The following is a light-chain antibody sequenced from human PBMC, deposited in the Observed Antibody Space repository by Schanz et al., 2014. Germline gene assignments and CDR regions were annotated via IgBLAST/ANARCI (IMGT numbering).Light chain of an antibody. CDR2: AAS. CDR3: QQSYRFPYT. Sequence: DIQMTQSPSSLSASVGDRVTITCRASQSISSYLNWYQQKPGKAPKLLIYAASSLQSGVPSRFSGSGSGTDFTLTISSLQPEDFATFYCQQSYRFPYTFGQGTKVEIK. V-gene: IGKV1-39*01. CDR1: QSISSY. J-gene: IGKJ2*01.